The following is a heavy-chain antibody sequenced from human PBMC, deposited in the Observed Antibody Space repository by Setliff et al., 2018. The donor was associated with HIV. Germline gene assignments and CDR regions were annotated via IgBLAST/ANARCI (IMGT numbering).Heavy chain of an antibody. CDR3: ARDRGYTIVGAAEGDH. CDR1: GLTFKNYW. V-gene: IGHV3-74*01. Sequence: HPGGSLRLSCAAPGLTFKNYWIHWVRQAPGKGLVWVSRINADSSSTTYADSVKGRFTISRDNAKNTVYLQMNSLRAEGTAVYYCARDRGYTIVGAAEGDHWGQGSLVTVSS. CDR2: INADSSST. J-gene: IGHJ4*02. D-gene: IGHD1-26*01.